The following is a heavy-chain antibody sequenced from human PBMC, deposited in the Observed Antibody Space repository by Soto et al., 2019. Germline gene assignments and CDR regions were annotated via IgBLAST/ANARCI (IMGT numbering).Heavy chain of an antibody. CDR3: AKDGIAVAGIIYFVSYYFDY. Sequence: GGSLRLSCAASGFTFSSYAMSWVRQAPGKGLEWVSAISGSGGSTYYADSVKGRFTISRDNSKNTLYLQMNSLRAEDTAVYYCAKDGIAVAGIIYFVSYYFDYWGQGTLVTVSS. CDR1: GFTFSSYA. J-gene: IGHJ4*02. D-gene: IGHD6-19*01. CDR2: ISGSGGST. V-gene: IGHV3-23*01.